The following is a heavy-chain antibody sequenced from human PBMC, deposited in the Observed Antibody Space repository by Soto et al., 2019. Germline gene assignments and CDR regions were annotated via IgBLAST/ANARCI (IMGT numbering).Heavy chain of an antibody. V-gene: IGHV1-69*13. CDR2: IIPIFGTA. J-gene: IGHJ4*02. Sequence: SVKVSCKASGGTFSSYAISWVRQAPGQGLEWMGGIIPIFGTANYAQKFQGRVTITADESTSTAYMELSSLRSEDTAVYYCARERAGTGMVYFDYWGQGTLVTVSS. D-gene: IGHD6-13*01. CDR3: ARERAGTGMVYFDY. CDR1: GGTFSSYA.